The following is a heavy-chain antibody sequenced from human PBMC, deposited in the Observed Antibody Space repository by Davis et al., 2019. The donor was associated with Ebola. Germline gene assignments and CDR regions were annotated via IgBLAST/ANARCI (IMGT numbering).Heavy chain of an antibody. V-gene: IGHV3-66*02. Sequence: GESLKISCAASGFTVSNNYMSWVRQAPGKGLEWVAVIYSSGRTFYADSVKGRFTISRDNSNNTLYLQMDTLRSEDTAVYHCARGISGGTVTLGDWGQGTLVTVSS. CDR1: GFTVSNNY. CDR2: IYSSGRT. CDR3: ARGISGGTVTLGD. J-gene: IGHJ1*01. D-gene: IGHD3-16*01.